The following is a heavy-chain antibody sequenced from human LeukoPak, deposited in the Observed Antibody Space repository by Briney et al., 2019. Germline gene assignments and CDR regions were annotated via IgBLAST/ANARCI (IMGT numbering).Heavy chain of an antibody. CDR1: GGTFSSYA. J-gene: IGHJ6*02. D-gene: IGHD2-2*01. V-gene: IGHV1-69*01. CDR3: ARARAPRQYCSSTSCYADYYYYYGMDV. Sequence: SVKVSCKASGGTFSSYAISWVRQAPGQGLEWMGGIIPIFGTANYAQKFQGRVTITADESTSTAYMELSSLRSEDTAVYYCARARAPRQYCSSTSCYADYYYYYGMDVWGQGTTVTVSS. CDR2: IIPIFGTA.